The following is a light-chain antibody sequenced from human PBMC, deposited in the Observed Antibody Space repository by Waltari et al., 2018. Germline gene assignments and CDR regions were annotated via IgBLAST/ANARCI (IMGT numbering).Light chain of an antibody. Sequence: QAVVTQQPPLTVSPAATVTPTCGSSTGVVTRGHYPYWFQQTPGQAPRTLIYDTRNKPSWTPARFSGSLLGGKAALTLSGAQPEDEAEYYCLLSYSGASWVFGGGTKLTVL. CDR1: TGVVTRGHY. CDR3: LLSYSGASWV. V-gene: IGLV7-46*01. CDR2: DTR. J-gene: IGLJ3*02.